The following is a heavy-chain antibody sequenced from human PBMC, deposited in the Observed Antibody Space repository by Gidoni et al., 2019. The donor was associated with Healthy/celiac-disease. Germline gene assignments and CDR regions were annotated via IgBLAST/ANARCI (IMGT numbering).Heavy chain of an antibody. J-gene: IGHJ3*02. Sequence: VQLQESGPGLVKPSETLSLTCTVPGGSISRYYWSWIRQPPGKGLEWIGYIDYSGSTNYNPSLKSLVTISVDTSKNQFSLKLSSVTAADTAVYYCARGPSCSGGSCNDAFDIWGQGTMVTVSS. V-gene: IGHV4-59*01. CDR1: GGSISRYY. D-gene: IGHD2-15*01. CDR2: IDYSGST. CDR3: ARGPSCSGGSCNDAFDI.